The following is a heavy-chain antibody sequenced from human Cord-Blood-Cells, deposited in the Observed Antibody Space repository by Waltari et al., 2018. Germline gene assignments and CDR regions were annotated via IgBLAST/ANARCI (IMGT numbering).Heavy chain of an antibody. CDR2: IIPIFGTA. V-gene: IGHV1-69*12. CDR1: GGTFSSYA. J-gene: IGHJ3*02. Sequence: QVQLVQSGAEVKKPGSSVKVSCKASGGTFSSYATSWVRPAPGQGLEWMGGIIPIFGTANYAQKFQGRVTITADESTSTAYMELSSLRSEDTAVYYCARGPYSGSYYAFDIWGQGTMVTVSS. D-gene: IGHD1-26*01. CDR3: ARGPYSGSYYAFDI.